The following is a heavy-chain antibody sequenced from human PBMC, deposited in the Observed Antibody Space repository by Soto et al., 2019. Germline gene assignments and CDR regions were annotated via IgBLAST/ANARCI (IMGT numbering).Heavy chain of an antibody. Sequence: QVQLVQSGAEVKKPGASVKVSCKASGYTFSNYAIHWVRQAPGQRLEWMGWINTANGKTKYLEKFQDRVTITRDTSASTAHMELRSLRSEDTAVYYCARDTWGDYWGQGTLVTVSS. CDR2: INTANGKT. CDR3: ARDTWGDY. J-gene: IGHJ4*02. CDR1: GYTFSNYA. V-gene: IGHV1-3*04. D-gene: IGHD3-16*01.